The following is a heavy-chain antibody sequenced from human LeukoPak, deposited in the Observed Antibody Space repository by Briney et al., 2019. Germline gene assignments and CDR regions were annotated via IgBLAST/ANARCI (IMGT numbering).Heavy chain of an antibody. J-gene: IGHJ4*02. CDR1: GYTFTGNY. CDR2: INPNSGGT. V-gene: IGHV1-2*02. D-gene: IGHD6-25*01. CDR3: ARGQSAPNYFDY. Sequence: TSVKVSCKASGYTFTGNYIHWVRQAPGQGLEWMAWINPNSGGTNYAQRFQGRVTVTRDTSISTAYMELTTLRSDDTAVYYCARGQSAPNYFDYWGQGTLVTVSS.